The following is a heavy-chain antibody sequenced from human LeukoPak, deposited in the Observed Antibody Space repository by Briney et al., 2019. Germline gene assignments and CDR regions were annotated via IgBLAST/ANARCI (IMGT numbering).Heavy chain of an antibody. CDR2: ISYDGSNK. Sequence: PGGSLRLSCAASGFTFSSYAMHWVRQAPGKGLEWVAVISYDGSNKYYADSVKGRFTISRDNSKNTLYLQMNSLRAEDTAVYYCARGSRIVVVVAATSWFDPWGQGTLVTVSS. D-gene: IGHD2-15*01. CDR1: GFTFSSYA. J-gene: IGHJ5*02. CDR3: ARGSRIVVVVAATSWFDP. V-gene: IGHV3-30-3*01.